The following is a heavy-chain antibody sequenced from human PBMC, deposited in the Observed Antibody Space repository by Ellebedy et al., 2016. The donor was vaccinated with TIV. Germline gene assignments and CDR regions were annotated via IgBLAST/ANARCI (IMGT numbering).Heavy chain of an antibody. Sequence: SVKGRFTISRDNAKISLYLQMNSLTAADKAVYYCAHGAYDIWGQGTMVTVSS. J-gene: IGHJ3*02. D-gene: IGHD5-24*01. V-gene: IGHV3-11*06. CDR3: AHGAYDI.